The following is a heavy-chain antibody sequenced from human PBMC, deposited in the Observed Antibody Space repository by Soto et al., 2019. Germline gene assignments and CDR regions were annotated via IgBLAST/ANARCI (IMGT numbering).Heavy chain of an antibody. CDR2: IIPMFGTP. J-gene: IGHJ4*02. D-gene: IGHD3-10*01. Sequence: QVQLVQSGAEVKKPGSSVKVSCKVSGGTFSSYAISWVRQAPGQGLEWMGGIIPMFGTPNYAQNFQGRVTISADESTSTAYLDLSSLRSEDTAVYYCATARSTKVRVVYGFIIDFWGQGTLVTVSS. V-gene: IGHV1-69*01. CDR1: GGTFSSYA. CDR3: ATARSTKVRVVYGFIIDF.